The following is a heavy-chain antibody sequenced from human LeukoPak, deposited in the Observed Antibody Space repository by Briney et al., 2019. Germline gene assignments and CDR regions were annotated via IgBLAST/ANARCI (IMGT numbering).Heavy chain of an antibody. J-gene: IGHJ4*02. D-gene: IGHD6-13*01. CDR2: ISGDGSST. CDR3: AKEADSSWPD. CDR1: RFTFGTYA. Sequence: PGGSLRLSCAASRFTFGTYAMAWVRQAPEKGLEWVSAISGDGSSTYYASSVNGRFTISRDNSRNTLSLQMNSLRADDTAVYFCAKEADSSWPDWGQGTLVTVSS. V-gene: IGHV3-23*01.